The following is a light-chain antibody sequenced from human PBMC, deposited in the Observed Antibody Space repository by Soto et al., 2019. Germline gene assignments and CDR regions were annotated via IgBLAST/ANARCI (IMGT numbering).Light chain of an antibody. CDR2: ANT. CDR1: SSNIGADYD. CDR3: QSYDSSVSGSV. Sequence: QSALTQPPSVSGAPGQRVTISCTGSSSNIGADYDVHWYQQLPGAAPKLLIRANTHRPSGVPDRFSASKSGTSASLAITGLKADDEADYYCQSYDSSVSGSVFGGGTKLTVL. J-gene: IGLJ3*02. V-gene: IGLV1-40*01.